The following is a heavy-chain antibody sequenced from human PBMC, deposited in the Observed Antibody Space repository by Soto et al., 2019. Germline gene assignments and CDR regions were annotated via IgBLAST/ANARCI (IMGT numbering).Heavy chain of an antibody. J-gene: IGHJ6*03. Sequence: SGPTLVNPTQTLTLTCTFSGFSLSTSGMCVSWIRQPPGKALEWLARIDWDDDKYYSTSLKTRLTISKDTSKNQVVLTMTNMDPVDTATYYCARTISGYDSRTVGVSYYYYYYMDVWGKGTTVTVSS. CDR2: IDWDDDK. D-gene: IGHD5-12*01. CDR1: GFSLSTSGMC. CDR3: ARTISGYDSRTVGVSYYYYYYMDV. V-gene: IGHV2-70*11.